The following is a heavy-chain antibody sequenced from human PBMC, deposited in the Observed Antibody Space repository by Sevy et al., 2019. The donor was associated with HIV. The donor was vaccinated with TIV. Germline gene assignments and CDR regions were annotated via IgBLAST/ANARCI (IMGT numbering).Heavy chain of an antibody. J-gene: IGHJ4*02. CDR1: GGSISSYF. CDR2: IYFTGNT. V-gene: IGHV4-59*01. CDR3: ARESPTRPRVGDY. D-gene: IGHD6-6*01. Sequence: SETLSLTCSVSGGSISSYFWTWVRQSPGKGLEWIGNIYFTGNTDYSPSLKSRLTLSLDNSKSQFSLTLRSLTAADTAIYFCARESPTRPRVGDYWGQGTLVTVSS.